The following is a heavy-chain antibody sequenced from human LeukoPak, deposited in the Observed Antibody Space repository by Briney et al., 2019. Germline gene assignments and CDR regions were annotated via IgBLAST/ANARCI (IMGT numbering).Heavy chain of an antibody. V-gene: IGHV4/OR15-8*01. CDR3: ARSHDHLWGNYPDY. D-gene: IGHD3-16*02. J-gene: IGHJ4*02. CDR2: IHHDGRI. CDR1: GGSIDSTNW. Sequence: SETLSLTCDVSGGSIDSTNWWNWDRQPPGKGLEWIGEIHHDGRINYNPSLKSRVTLSVDKSKNQFSLRLNSVTAADTAMYYCARSHDHLWGNYPDYWGQGTLVTVSS.